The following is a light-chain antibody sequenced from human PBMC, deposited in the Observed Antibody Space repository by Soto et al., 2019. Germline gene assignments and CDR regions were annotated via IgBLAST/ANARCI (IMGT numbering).Light chain of an antibody. CDR2: DVS. V-gene: IGLV2-11*01. J-gene: IGLJ2*01. Sequence: QSALTQPRSVSGSPGQSVTISCTGTSSDVGGYNYVSWYQQHPGKAPKLMIYDVSKRPSGVPDRFSGSKSGNTDSLTISGIKSDNENDYYSYSYEKGYTSNVLGRGTKVTVL. CDR1: SSDVGGYNY. CDR3: YSYEKGYTSNV.